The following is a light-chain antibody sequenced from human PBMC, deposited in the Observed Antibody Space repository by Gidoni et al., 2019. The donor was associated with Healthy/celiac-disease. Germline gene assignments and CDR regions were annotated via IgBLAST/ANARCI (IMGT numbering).Light chain of an antibody. V-gene: IGKV1-33*01. CDR3: QQYDNLPIT. J-gene: IGKJ5*01. Sequence: DIQMTLSPSSLSASVGDRVTITCQASQDISNYLNWYQQKPGKAPKLLIYDASNLETGVQSRFSGSGSGTDFTFTISSLQPEDIATYYCQQYDNLPITFGQXTRLEIK. CDR1: QDISNY. CDR2: DAS.